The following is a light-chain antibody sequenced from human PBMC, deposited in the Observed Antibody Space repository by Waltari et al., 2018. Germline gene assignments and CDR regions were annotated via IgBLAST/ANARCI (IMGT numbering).Light chain of an antibody. CDR2: DAS. CDR1: QDISKY. CDR3: QQYDNLPLA. J-gene: IGKJ5*01. V-gene: IGKV1-33*01. Sequence: DIQMTQSPSSLSASVGDRCPITCQASQDISKYLNVYQQKTGNAPSLLIYDASNLETGFPSRFSGSASATDFTFTIFSLQPEDIATYYCQQYDNLPLAFGQGTRLEIK.